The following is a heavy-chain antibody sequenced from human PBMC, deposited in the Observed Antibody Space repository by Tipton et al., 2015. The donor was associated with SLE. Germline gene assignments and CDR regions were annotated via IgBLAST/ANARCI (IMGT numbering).Heavy chain of an antibody. J-gene: IGHJ3*02. D-gene: IGHD6-19*01. CDR1: GGSISSYY. CDR2: IYTSGST. CDR3: ARGHSSGWYDSRDAFEI. V-gene: IGHV4-4*07. Sequence: TLSLTCTVSGGSISSYYWSWIRQPAGKGLEWFGGIYTSGSTNYNPSLQSRVTMSVDTSKNQFSLKLSSVTAADTAVYYCARGHSSGWYDSRDAFEIWSQGTMVTVSS.